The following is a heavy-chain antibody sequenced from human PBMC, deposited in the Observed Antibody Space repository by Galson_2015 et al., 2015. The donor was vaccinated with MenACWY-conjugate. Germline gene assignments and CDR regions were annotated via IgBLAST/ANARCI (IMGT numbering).Heavy chain of an antibody. CDR1: GITFSSYA. CDR2: ISTTGGTT. D-gene: IGHD3-10*01. CDR3: AQGAGSRWFDP. V-gene: IGHV3-23*01. Sequence: SLRLSCAASGITFSSYAMSWVRQAPGKGLEWVSSISTTGGTTYHADSVKGRFTISRDNSKNTLYLQMNSLRAGDTAVYYCAQGAGSRWFDPWGQGTLVIVSS. J-gene: IGHJ5*02.